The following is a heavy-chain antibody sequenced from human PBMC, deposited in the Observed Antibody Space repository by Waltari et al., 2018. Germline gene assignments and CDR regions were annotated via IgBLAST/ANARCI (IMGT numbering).Heavy chain of an antibody. Sequence: QLQLQESGPGLVKPSETLSLTCTVSGGSISSSSYYWGWIRQPPGKGLEWIGSIYYSGSTYYNPSLKSRVTMSVDTSKNQFSLKLSSVTAADTAVYYCASGIAAAGDYYYYGMDVWGQGTTVTVSS. CDR2: IYYSGST. CDR1: GGSISSSSYY. J-gene: IGHJ6*02. CDR3: ASGIAAAGDYYYYGMDV. D-gene: IGHD6-13*01. V-gene: IGHV4-39*01.